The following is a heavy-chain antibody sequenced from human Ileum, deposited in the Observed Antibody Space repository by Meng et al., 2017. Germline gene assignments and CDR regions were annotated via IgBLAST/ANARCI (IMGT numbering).Heavy chain of an antibody. V-gene: IGHV4-61*08. CDR2: AST. J-gene: IGHJ4*02. Sequence: QVQLQDAGPGLVRPAETLSLICTVSGGSVSSDGFQWGWVRQPPGKGLEWIGYASTNYNPSLKSRVTISLDTSKNQFSLELSSVTAADTAVYYCARDHWGSLDYWGQGILVTVSS. D-gene: IGHD7-27*01. CDR1: GGSVSSDGFQ. CDR3: ARDHWGSLDY.